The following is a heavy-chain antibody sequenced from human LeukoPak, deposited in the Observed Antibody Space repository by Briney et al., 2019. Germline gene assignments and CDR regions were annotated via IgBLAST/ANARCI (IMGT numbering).Heavy chain of an antibody. Sequence: SETLSLTCTVSGGSISSSSYYWGWIRQPPGKGLEWIGSVFYSGNTYYNPSLKSRVTISVDTSKNQFSLKVSSVNAADTAVYYCARDQQWPEYYLDYRGQGALVTVSS. J-gene: IGHJ4*02. CDR2: VFYSGNT. V-gene: IGHV4-39*07. CDR3: ARDQQWPEYYLDY. D-gene: IGHD6-19*01. CDR1: GGSISSSSYY.